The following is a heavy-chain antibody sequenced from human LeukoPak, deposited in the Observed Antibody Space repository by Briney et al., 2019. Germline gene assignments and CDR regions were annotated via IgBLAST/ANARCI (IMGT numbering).Heavy chain of an antibody. Sequence: ASVKVSCKASGYTFTSYDINWVRQATGQGLEWMGWMNPNSGNTGYAQKFQGRVTMTRNTSISTAYMELSSLRSEDTAVYYCAREGRTTDYYGSGSYGRWFDPWGQGTLVTVSS. D-gene: IGHD3-10*01. V-gene: IGHV1-8*01. CDR3: AREGRTTDYYGSGSYGRWFDP. CDR1: GYTFTSYD. CDR2: MNPNSGNT. J-gene: IGHJ5*02.